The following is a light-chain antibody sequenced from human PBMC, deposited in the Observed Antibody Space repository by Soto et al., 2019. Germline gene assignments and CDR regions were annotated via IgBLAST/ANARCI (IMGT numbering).Light chain of an antibody. CDR2: SAS. CDR1: QGVGSN. CDR3: QQYNDWPRT. J-gene: IGKJ1*01. Sequence: EIEMTQSPFTLSVSPGERVTLSCRTSQGVGSNLAWYQQKPGQAPRVLIYSASTRATGVPARFSGSGSGTEFTLTISSRQSEDVGVYYWQQYNDWPRTFGQGTKVEIK. V-gene: IGKV3-15*01.